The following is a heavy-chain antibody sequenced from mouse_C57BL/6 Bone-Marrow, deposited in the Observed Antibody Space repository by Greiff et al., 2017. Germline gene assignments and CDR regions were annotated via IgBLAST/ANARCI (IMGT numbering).Heavy chain of an antibody. CDR2: IDPSDSYT. CDR3: ARGYDYNYYAMDY. V-gene: IGHV1-50*01. J-gene: IGHJ4*01. D-gene: IGHD2-4*01. CDR1: GYTFTSYW. Sequence: VQLQQPGAELVQPGASVKLSCKASGYTFTSYWMQWVKQRPGQGLEWIGDIDPSDSYTNYNQKFKGKATLTVDTSSSTAYMQLSSLTSEDSAVYYCARGYDYNYYAMDYWGQGTSVTVSS.